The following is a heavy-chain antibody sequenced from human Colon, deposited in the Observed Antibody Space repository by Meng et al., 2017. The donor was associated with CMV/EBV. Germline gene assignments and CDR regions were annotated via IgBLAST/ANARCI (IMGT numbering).Heavy chain of an antibody. D-gene: IGHD6-13*01. J-gene: IGHJ5*02. Sequence: GGSLRLSCAASGFIFEDYAMHWVRQVPGKGLEWVSLIDWDGGNTYYADSVKGRFTISRDNAKNSLYLQMNSLRAEDTAVYYCARDSSRQLELSWFDPWGQGTLVTVSS. CDR3: ARDSSRQLELSWFDP. CDR1: GFIFEDYA. V-gene: IGHV3-43D*03. CDR2: IDWDGGNT.